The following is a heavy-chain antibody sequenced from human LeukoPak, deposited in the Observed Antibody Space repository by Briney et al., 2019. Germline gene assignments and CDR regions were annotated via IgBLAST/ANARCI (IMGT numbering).Heavy chain of an antibody. CDR1: GFTFSTYA. Sequence: PGGSLRLSCAASGFTFSTYAMSWVRQAPGKGLEWVSAFSGSGGSTYFADSVKGRFTISRDNSKNTLYLQMNSLRAEDTAVYYCAKDKYSSGWHYDYWGQGTLVTVSS. V-gene: IGHV3-23*01. CDR2: FSGSGGST. J-gene: IGHJ4*02. CDR3: AKDKYSSGWHYDY. D-gene: IGHD6-19*01.